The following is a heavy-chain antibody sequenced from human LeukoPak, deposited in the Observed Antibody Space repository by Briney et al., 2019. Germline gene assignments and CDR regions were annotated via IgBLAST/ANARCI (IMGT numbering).Heavy chain of an antibody. CDR3: ASMSSSGLDY. CDR1: GGSISSSSYY. Sequence: SETLSLTCTVSGGSISSSSYYWGWIRQPPGKGLEWIGEINHSGSTNYNPSLKSRVTISVDTSKNQFSLKLSSVTAADTAVYYCASMSSSGLDYWGQGTLVTVSS. J-gene: IGHJ4*02. CDR2: INHSGST. V-gene: IGHV4-39*07. D-gene: IGHD6-19*01.